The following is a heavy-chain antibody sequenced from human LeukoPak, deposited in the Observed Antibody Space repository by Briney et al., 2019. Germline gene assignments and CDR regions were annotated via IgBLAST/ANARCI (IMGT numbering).Heavy chain of an antibody. CDR3: AELGITMIGGI. J-gene: IGHJ6*04. V-gene: IGHV3-48*03. CDR2: ISSSGSTI. D-gene: IGHD3-10*02. Sequence: GGSLRLSCAASGFTFSSYEMNWVRQAPGKGPEWVSYISSSGSTIYYADSVKGRFTISRDNAKNSLYLQMNSLRAEDTAVYYCAELGITMIGGIWGKGTTVTISS. CDR1: GFTFSSYE.